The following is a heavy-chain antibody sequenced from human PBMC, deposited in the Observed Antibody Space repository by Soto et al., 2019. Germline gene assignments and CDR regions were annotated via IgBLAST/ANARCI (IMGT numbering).Heavy chain of an antibody. J-gene: IGHJ4*02. CDR2: ISSSSSYI. Sequence: PGGSLRLSCAASGFTFSSYSMNWVRQAPGKGLEWVSSISSSSSYIYYADSVKGRFTISRDNAKNSLYLQMNSLRAEDTAVYYCARDQVTIVGAILAFDYWGQGTLVTVSS. CDR1: GFTFSSYS. D-gene: IGHD1-26*01. CDR3: ARDQVTIVGAILAFDY. V-gene: IGHV3-21*01.